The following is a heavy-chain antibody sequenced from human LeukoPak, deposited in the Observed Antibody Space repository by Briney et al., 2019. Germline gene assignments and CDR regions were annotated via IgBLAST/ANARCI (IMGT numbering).Heavy chain of an antibody. J-gene: IGHJ3*02. D-gene: IGHD1-26*01. CDR1: GFTFSSYA. Sequence: GGSLRLSCAASGFTFSSYAMSWVRQAPGKGLEWVSAISGSGGSTYYADSVKGRFTISRDNSKNTLYLQMNSLRAEDTAVYYCAKDRGGRVGATIPDAFDIWGQGTMVTVSS. CDR3: AKDRGGRVGATIPDAFDI. CDR2: ISGSGGST. V-gene: IGHV3-23*01.